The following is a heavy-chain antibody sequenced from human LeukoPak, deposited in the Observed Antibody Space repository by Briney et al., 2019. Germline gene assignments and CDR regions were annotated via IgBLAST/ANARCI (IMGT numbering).Heavy chain of an antibody. V-gene: IGHV1-2*02. D-gene: IGHD6-6*01. J-gene: IGHJ4*02. Sequence: ASAKVSCKASGYTFTGYYMHWVRQAPGQGLEWMGWINPNSGGTNYAQKFQGRVTMTRDTSISTAYMELSRLRSDDTAVYYCARDAVAARPFDYWGQGTLVTVSS. CDR3: ARDAVAARPFDY. CDR2: INPNSGGT. CDR1: GYTFTGYY.